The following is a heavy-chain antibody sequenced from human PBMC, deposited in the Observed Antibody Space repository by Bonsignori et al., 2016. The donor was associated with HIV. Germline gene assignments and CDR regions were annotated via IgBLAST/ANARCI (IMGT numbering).Heavy chain of an antibody. CDR2: IKTNAYGGTT. Sequence: WIRQPPGKGLEWVGFIKTNAYGGTTEYAASVKGRFTISRDDSQSIAYLQMNSLKTEDTAVYYCTRDQMYYDVLTGYLHYADYWGQGTLGTVSS. D-gene: IGHD3-9*01. V-gene: IGHV3-49*02. J-gene: IGHJ4*02. CDR3: TRDQMYYDVLTGYLHYADY.